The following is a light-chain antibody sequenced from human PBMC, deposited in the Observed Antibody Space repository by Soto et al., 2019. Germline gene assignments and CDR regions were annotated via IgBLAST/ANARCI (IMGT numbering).Light chain of an antibody. CDR2: EVS. CDR3: TSYTGSSLV. J-gene: IGLJ2*01. Sequence: QSALTQPASVSASPGQSITISCTGTSSDIGRYNYVSWYQQHPGKAPKLIIYEVSHRPSGVSPHFSASKSGNTASLTIYGLQAEDEADYFCTSYTGSSLVFGGGTKVTVL. CDR1: SSDIGRYNY. V-gene: IGLV2-14*01.